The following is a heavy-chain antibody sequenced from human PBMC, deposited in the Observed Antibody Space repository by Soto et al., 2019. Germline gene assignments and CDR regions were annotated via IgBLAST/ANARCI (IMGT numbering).Heavy chain of an antibody. CDR3: AKVTYYDFWSGTSMDV. CDR1: GFTFSSYA. V-gene: IGHV3-23*01. Sequence: GGSLRLSCAASGFTFSSYAMSWVRQAPGKGLEWVSAISGSGGSTYYADSVKGRFTISRDNSKNTLYLQMNSLRAEDTVVYYCAKVTYYDFWSGTSMDVWGQGTTVTVSS. CDR2: ISGSGGST. D-gene: IGHD3-3*01. J-gene: IGHJ6*02.